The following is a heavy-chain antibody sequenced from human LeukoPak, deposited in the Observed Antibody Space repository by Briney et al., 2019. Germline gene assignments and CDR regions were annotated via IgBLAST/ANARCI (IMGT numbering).Heavy chain of an antibody. CDR3: ATLRFIVVVVAATDY. CDR1: GFTFSSYA. V-gene: IGHV3-23*01. D-gene: IGHD2-15*01. Sequence: PGGSLRLSCAAAGFTFSSYAMSWVRQAPGKGLEWVSAISGSGGSTYYADSVKGRFTISRDNSKNTLYLQMNSLRAEDTAVYYCATLRFIVVVVAATDYWGQGTLVTVSS. J-gene: IGHJ4*02. CDR2: ISGSGGST.